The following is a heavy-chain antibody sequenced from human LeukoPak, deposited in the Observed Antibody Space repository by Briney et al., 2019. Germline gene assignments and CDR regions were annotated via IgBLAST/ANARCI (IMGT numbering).Heavy chain of an antibody. CDR1: GFTSIAYA. V-gene: IGHV3-23*01. D-gene: IGHD3-16*01. CDR2: ISGGGVTT. CDR3: ARNQQLGGHSYYYYGMDV. Sequence: GGSLRLSCVGSGFTSIAYALTWARQAPGKGLEWVSGISGGGVTTYYADSVKGRFTVSRDNSKNTLYLQMNSLRADDTAIYYCARNQQLGGHSYYYYGMDVWGQGTTVTVSS. J-gene: IGHJ6*02.